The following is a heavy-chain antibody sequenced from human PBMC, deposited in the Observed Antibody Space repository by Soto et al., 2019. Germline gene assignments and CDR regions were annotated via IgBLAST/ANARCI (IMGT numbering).Heavy chain of an antibody. D-gene: IGHD6-13*01. V-gene: IGHV3-30-3*01. CDR1: GFTFSSYA. Sequence: GGSLRLSCAASGFTFSSYAMHWVRQAPGKGLEWVAVISHDGSNKYYADSVKGRFTISRDNSKNTLYLQMNSLRAEDTAVYYCARDTPAEQSYYYYYGMDVWGQGTTVTVSS. J-gene: IGHJ6*02. CDR3: ARDTPAEQSYYYYYGMDV. CDR2: ISHDGSNK.